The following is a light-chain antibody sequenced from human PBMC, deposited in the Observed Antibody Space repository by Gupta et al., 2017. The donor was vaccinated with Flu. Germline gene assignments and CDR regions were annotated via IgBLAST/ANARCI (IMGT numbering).Light chain of an antibody. CDR3: GTWDITLSALVL. J-gene: IGLJ2*01. CDR2: ENN. CDR1: SSNIGNNL. Sequence: QSVLTQPPSVSAALGQTVTISCSGSSSNIGNNLVSWYQQLPGTAPKLLIYENNKRPSGIPDRFSGSKSGTSATLAITGLQAGDEADYYCGTWDITLSALVLFGGGTKLTVL. V-gene: IGLV1-51*02.